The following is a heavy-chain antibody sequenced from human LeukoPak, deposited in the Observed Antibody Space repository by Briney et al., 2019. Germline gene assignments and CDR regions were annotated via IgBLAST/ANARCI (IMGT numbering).Heavy chain of an antibody. D-gene: IGHD2-2*01. J-gene: IGHJ6*03. CDR3: ARVAVVVPAAIYYYMDV. V-gene: IGHV3-21*01. Sequence: GGSLRLSCAASGFTFSSYSMNWVRQAPGKGLEWVSSISSSSSYIYYADSVKGRFTISRDNAKNSLYLQMNSLRAEDTAVYYCARVAVVVPAAIYYYMDVWGQGTTVTVSS. CDR1: GFTFSSYS. CDR2: ISSSSSYI.